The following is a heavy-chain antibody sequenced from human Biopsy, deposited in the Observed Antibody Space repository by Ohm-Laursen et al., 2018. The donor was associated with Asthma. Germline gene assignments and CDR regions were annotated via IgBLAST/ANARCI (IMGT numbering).Heavy chain of an antibody. V-gene: IGHV4-61*08. J-gene: IGHJ4*02. CDR2: IYYSGST. CDR3: SRNKIEDGIYFDN. CDR1: GGSINIGDYY. D-gene: IGHD5-24*01. Sequence: GTLSLTCTVSGGSINIGDYYWSWIRQHPVKGLEWIGYIYYSGSTNYNPSLKSRVTISVDTSKNQFSLKLSSVTAADTAVYYCSRNKIEDGIYFDNWGRGTLVTVSS.